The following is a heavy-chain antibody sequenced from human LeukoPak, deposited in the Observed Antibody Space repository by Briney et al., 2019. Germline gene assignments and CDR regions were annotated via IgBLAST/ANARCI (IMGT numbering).Heavy chain of an antibody. D-gene: IGHD1-26*01. CDR2: IYYSGST. Sequence: SETLSLTCTVSGGSISNKYWSWIRQPPGKGLEWIGYIYYSGSTSYNPSLKSRVTISVDTSKNQFSLKLSSVTAADTAVYYCARGWDYMDVWGKGTTVTVSS. CDR3: ARGWDYMDV. V-gene: IGHV4-59*01. CDR1: GGSISNKY. J-gene: IGHJ6*03.